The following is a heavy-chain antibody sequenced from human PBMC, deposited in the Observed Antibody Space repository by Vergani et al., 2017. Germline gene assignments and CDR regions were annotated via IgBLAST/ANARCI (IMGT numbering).Heavy chain of an antibody. CDR2: INHSGST. CDR1: GGSFSGYY. V-gene: IGHV4-34*01. CDR3: ARGDSSVVVLFGELSRYNWFDP. D-gene: IGHD3-10*02. J-gene: IGHJ5*02. Sequence: QVQLQQWGAGLLKPSETLSLTCAVYGGSFSGYYWSWIRQPPGKGLEWIGEINHSGSTNYNPSLKSRVTISVDTSKNQFSLKLSSVTAADTAGYYCARGDSSVVVLFGELSRYNWFDPWGQGTLVTVSS.